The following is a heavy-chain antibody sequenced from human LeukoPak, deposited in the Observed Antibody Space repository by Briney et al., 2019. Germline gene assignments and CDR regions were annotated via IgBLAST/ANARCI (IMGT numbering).Heavy chain of an antibody. J-gene: IGHJ4*02. V-gene: IGHV4-39*07. CDR2: IYYSGST. D-gene: IGHD6-13*01. CDR1: GGSISSNTHF. Sequence: SETLSLTCTVSGGSISSNTHFWGWIRQPPGKGLERIGTIYYSGSTYYNPSLKSRVTISVDTSKNQFSLKLSSVTAADTAVYYCARDPANIAAAGTGYWGQGTLVTVSS. CDR3: ARDPANIAAAGTGY.